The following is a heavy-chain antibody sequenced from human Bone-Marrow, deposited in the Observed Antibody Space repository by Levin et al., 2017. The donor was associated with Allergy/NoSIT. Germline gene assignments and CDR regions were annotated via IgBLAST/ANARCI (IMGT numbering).Heavy chain of an antibody. CDR1: NDSISRYY. CDR3: ARGVATIEFDY. CDR2: ISYSGST. V-gene: IGHV4-59*01. D-gene: IGHD5-12*01. J-gene: IGHJ4*01. Sequence: ESLKISCSVSNDSISRYYWSWIRQPPGKRLEWIGYISYSGSTDYNPTLKSRVTISIDTPMKQFSLKVTSMTAADTAVYFCARGVATIEFDYWGPGIQVTVSS.